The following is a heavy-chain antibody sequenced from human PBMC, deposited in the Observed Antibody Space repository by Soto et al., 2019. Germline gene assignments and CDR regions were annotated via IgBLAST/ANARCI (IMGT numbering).Heavy chain of an antibody. D-gene: IGHD5-12*01. Sequence: ASVKVSCKASGGTFSSYAISWVRQAPGQGLEWMGGIIPIFGTANYAQKFQGRVTITADESTSTAYMELSSLRSEDTAVYYCARDLAWPTDWFDPWGQGTLVTVSS. J-gene: IGHJ5*02. CDR1: GGTFSSYA. V-gene: IGHV1-69*13. CDR3: ARDLAWPTDWFDP. CDR2: IIPIFGTA.